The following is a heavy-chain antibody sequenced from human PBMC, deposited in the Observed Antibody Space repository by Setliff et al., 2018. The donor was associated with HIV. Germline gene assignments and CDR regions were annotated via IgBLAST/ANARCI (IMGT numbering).Heavy chain of an antibody. J-gene: IGHJ5*02. D-gene: IGHD2-15*01. Sequence: PSETLSLTCTVSGDSISSGGFYCNWFRQYPEKGLEWIGWIHYSGRTNFNPSLRSRATTSFDTSKNQFSLNLTSVTAADTAVYYCARAPFRGGSFGWFDPWGQGTLVTVSS. CDR3: ARAPFRGGSFGWFDP. V-gene: IGHV4-31*03. CDR2: IHYSGRT. CDR1: GDSISSGGFY.